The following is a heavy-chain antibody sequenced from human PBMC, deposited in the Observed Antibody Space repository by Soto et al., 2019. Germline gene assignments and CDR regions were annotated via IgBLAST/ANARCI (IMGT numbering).Heavy chain of an antibody. CDR3: AREIVTAGGNNYFDP. J-gene: IGHJ5*02. CDR1: GGTVASSHW. D-gene: IGHD2-21*02. Sequence: SETLSLTCGVSGGTVASSHWWSWVRQSPGRGLEWIGNVYHTGDTNFNPSLQSRVTFSVDKSNNQFSLRLTSVAAADTAVYFCAREIVTAGGNNYFDPWGPGTMVTVYS. CDR2: VYHTGDT. V-gene: IGHV4-4*02.